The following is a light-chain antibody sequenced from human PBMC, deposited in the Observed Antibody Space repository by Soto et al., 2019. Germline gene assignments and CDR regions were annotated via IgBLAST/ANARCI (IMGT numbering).Light chain of an antibody. J-gene: IGLJ1*01. V-gene: IGLV1-47*01. CDR1: TXNIGSNY. CDR2: RNN. CDR3: ATWDESLNGFYV. Sequence: QSVLTQPPSASGTPGQGVTISCSGSTXNIGSNYVYWYQQLPGTAPKLLIYRNNQRPSGVPDRFSGSKSGTSASQAISGLRSDDEADYFCATWDESLNGFYVFGTGTKVTVL.